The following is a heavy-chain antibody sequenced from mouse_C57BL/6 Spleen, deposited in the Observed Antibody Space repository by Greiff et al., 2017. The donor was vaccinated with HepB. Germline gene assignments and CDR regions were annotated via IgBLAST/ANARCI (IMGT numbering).Heavy chain of an antibody. CDR2: ISSGGSYT. CDR3: ARQGVITTVFDY. D-gene: IGHD1-1*01. Sequence: EVNVVESGGDLVKPGGSLKLSCAASGFTFSSYGMSWVRQTPDKRLEWVATISSGGSYTYYPDSVKGRFTISRDNAKNTLYLQMSSLKSEDTAMYYCARQGVITTVFDYWGQGTTLTVSS. J-gene: IGHJ2*01. V-gene: IGHV5-6*01. CDR1: GFTFSSYG.